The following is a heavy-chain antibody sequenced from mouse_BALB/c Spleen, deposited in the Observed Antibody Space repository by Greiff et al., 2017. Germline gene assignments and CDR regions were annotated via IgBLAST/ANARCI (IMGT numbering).Heavy chain of an antibody. J-gene: IGHJ1*01. CDR3: ARHKTTVVARNWYFDV. Sequence: EVQLVESGGGLVQPGGSLKLSCAASGFTFSSYTMSWVRQTPEKRLEWVAYISNGGGSTYYPDTVKGRFTISRDNAKNTLYLQMSSLKSEDTAMYYCARHKTTVVARNWYFDVWGAGTTVTVSS. V-gene: IGHV5-12-2*01. CDR1: GFTFSSYT. CDR2: ISNGGGST. D-gene: IGHD1-1*01.